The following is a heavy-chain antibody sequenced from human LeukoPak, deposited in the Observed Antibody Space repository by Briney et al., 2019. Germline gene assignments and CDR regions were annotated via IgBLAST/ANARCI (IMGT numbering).Heavy chain of an antibody. CDR2: ISGDGGRT. CDR3: ARDRGYCIDC. D-gene: IGHD2-15*01. J-gene: IGHJ4*02. V-gene: IGHV3-74*01. Sequence: GESLTLSCTASGFTFSSYWMNWVRQAPGKGLVWVSHISGDGGRTSYAYSVKGRFTISRDNAKNTLYLQMNSLRDEDTAVYYRARDRGYCIDCWGQGTLVTVSS. CDR1: GFTFSSYW.